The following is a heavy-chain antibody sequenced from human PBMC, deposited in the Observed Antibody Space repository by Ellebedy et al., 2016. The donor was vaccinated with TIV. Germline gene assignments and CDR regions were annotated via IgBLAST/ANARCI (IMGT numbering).Heavy chain of an antibody. CDR2: VSEDGSEK. Sequence: PGGSLRLSCAASGFTLSDYPMVWVRQAPGKGPEWLASVSEDGSEKYLSDSVKGRLSTSRDNSQNTLYLQMKTLGPEDTAVYYCVRGRNTAKSPFFDYWGQGTLVTVSS. J-gene: IGHJ4*02. D-gene: IGHD2/OR15-2a*01. V-gene: IGHV3-30*01. CDR1: GFTLSDYP. CDR3: VRGRNTAKSPFFDY.